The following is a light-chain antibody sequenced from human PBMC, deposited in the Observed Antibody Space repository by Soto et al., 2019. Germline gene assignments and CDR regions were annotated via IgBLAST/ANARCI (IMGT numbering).Light chain of an antibody. Sequence: QSALTQPASVSGSPGQSITISCTGTRSDVGDYNYVSWYQQHPGKAPKLMIFEVSNRPSGVSNRFSGSKSGNTASLTISGLQAEDEADYYCTSYTTSSSTYVFGTGTKLTVL. CDR3: TSYTTSSSTYV. CDR1: RSDVGDYNY. J-gene: IGLJ1*01. V-gene: IGLV2-14*01. CDR2: EVS.